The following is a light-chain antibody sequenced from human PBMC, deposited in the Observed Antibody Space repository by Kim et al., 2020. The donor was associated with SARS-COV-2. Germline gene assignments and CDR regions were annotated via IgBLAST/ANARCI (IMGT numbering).Light chain of an antibody. CDR2: DAS. V-gene: IGKV1-33*01. J-gene: IGKJ4*01. CDR1: QDISNS. Sequence: DIQMTQSPSSLSVSVGDRVTITCQASQDISNSLNWYQQTPGKAPKLLIYDASHLETGVPSRFNGSGSGTDFTFSISSLQPEDIATFYCQQYDNLPLTFGGGTKVDIK. CDR3: QQYDNLPLT.